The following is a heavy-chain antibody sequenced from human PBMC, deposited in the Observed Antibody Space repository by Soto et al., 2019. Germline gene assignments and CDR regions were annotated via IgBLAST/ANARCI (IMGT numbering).Heavy chain of an antibody. V-gene: IGHV2-5*02. CDR1: GFSLSTSGVG. Sequence: QITLKESGPTLVKPTQTLTLTCTFSGFSLSTSGVGVGWIRQPPGKALEWLALIYWDDDKRYSPSLKSRLTITKDTSKNQVVLTMTNMDPVDTATYYCAHSCSGGSCYTGAAFDIRGQGTMVTVSS. CDR2: IYWDDDK. D-gene: IGHD2-15*01. J-gene: IGHJ3*02. CDR3: AHSCSGGSCYTGAAFDI.